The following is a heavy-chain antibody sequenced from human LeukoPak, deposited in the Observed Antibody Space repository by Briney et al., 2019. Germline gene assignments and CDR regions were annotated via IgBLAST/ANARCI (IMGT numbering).Heavy chain of an antibody. CDR1: GFTFSGYA. CDR3: AREAGYYDSSGYEGIFDY. J-gene: IGHJ4*02. D-gene: IGHD3-22*01. V-gene: IGHV3-23*01. CDR2: ISGSGDST. Sequence: GGSLRLSCAASGFTFSGYAMSWVRQAPGKGLEWVSAISGSGDSTYYADSVKGRFTISRDNSKSTLYLQMNTLGGEDTAVYYCAREAGYYDSSGYEGIFDYWGQGTLVTVSS.